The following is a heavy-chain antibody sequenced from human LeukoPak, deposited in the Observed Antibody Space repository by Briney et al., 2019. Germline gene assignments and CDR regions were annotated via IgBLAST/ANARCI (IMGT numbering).Heavy chain of an antibody. Sequence: SVKVSCKAPGGTFSSYAISWVRQAPGQGLEWMGGIIPIFGTANYAQKFQGRVTITTDESTSTAYMELSSLRSEDTAVYYCAGTYYYDSSGSLGDYWGQGTLVTVSS. CDR2: IIPIFGTA. V-gene: IGHV1-69*05. CDR3: AGTYYYDSSGSLGDY. CDR1: GGTFSSYA. J-gene: IGHJ4*02. D-gene: IGHD3-22*01.